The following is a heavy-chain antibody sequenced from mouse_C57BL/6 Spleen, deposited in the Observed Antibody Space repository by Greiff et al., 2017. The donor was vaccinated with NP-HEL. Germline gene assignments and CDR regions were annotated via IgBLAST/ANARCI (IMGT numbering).Heavy chain of an antibody. Sequence: QVQLQQSGAELVRPGASVKLSCKASGYTFTDYYINWVKQRPGQGLEWIARIYPGSGNTYYNEKFKGKATLTAEKSSSTAYMQLSSLTSEDSAVYFCARDSNYWFAYWGQGTLVTVSA. CDR1: GYTFTDYY. D-gene: IGHD2-5*01. J-gene: IGHJ3*01. CDR3: ARDSNYWFAY. V-gene: IGHV1-76*01. CDR2: IYPGSGNT.